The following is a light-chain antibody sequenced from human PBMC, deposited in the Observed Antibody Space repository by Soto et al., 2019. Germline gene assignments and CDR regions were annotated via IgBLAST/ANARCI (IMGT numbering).Light chain of an antibody. V-gene: IGKV3-15*01. CDR3: QHSKTWPRS. J-gene: IGKJ4*01. CDR1: QSIGST. CDR2: DAS. Sequence: IVMTPSPATLSVSPGERATLSCRASQSIGSTLAWYQQKPGQTPRLLIYDASTRATGIPARFSGIGSGTEFTLIISSLQPEDFAVYYCQHSKTWPRSFGGGTKVEI.